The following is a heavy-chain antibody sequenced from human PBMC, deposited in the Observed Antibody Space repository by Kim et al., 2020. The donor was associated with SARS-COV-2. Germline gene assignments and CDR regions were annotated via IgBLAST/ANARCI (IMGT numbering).Heavy chain of an antibody. CDR1: GFTFSSYG. Sequence: GGSLRLSCAASGFTFSSYGMHWVRQAPGKGLEWVAVISYDGSNKYYADSVKGRFTISRDNSKNTLYLQMNSLRAEDTAVYYCARVGVRGDCSSTSCHLDYWGQGTLVTVSS. CDR2: ISYDGSNK. V-gene: IGHV3-33*05. D-gene: IGHD2-2*01. J-gene: IGHJ4*02. CDR3: ARVGVRGDCSSTSCHLDY.